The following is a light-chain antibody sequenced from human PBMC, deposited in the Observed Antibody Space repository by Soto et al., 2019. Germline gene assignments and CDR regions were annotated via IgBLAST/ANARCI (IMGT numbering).Light chain of an antibody. CDR2: DAS. Sequence: AIQLTQSPSSLSASVGDRVTITCRASQGISNYLALYQQKPGTAPKLLIYDASSLESGVPSRFSGSGSGTEFTLTISSLQPDDFATYYCQQYNSYSFGQGTKVDIK. CDR3: QQYNSYS. V-gene: IGKV1-13*02. J-gene: IGKJ1*01. CDR1: QGISNY.